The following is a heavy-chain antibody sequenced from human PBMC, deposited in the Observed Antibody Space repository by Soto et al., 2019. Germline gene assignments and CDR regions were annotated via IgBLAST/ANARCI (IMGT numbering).Heavy chain of an antibody. CDR2: ISADSGNT. CDR1: GYTSTTSYG. Sequence: QVQLVQSGAEVKEPGASVKVSCKASGYTSTTSYGISWVRQAPGQGLEWMGWISADSGNTNYAQKFRGRVTMTTDPCASTVYMEMRSLRSEDTAIYYCASRPYGDPFYLDYWGQGTLVTVSS. J-gene: IGHJ4*02. D-gene: IGHD4-17*01. CDR3: ASRPYGDPFYLDY. V-gene: IGHV1-18*01.